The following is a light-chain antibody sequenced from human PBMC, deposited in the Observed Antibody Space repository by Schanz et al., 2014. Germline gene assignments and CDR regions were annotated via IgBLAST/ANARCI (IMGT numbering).Light chain of an antibody. V-gene: IGKV3-15*01. CDR1: QSVSSSY. CDR2: GAS. CDR3: QQYGSSPPCT. Sequence: EIVMTQSPATLSVSPGERVTLSCRASQSVSSSYLAWYQQKPGQAPRLLIYGASTRATGIPARFSGSGSGTEFTLTISSLQSEDFALYYCQQYGSSPPCTFGQGTKLEIK. J-gene: IGKJ2*02.